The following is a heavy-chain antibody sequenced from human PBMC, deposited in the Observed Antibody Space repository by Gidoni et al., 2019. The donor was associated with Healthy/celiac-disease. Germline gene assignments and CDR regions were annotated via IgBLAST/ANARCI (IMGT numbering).Heavy chain of an antibody. CDR3: ARELGDSSSSVVMYDWFDP. Sequence: QVQLQESGPGLVKPSETLSPTCTVSGGSVSSGSYYWSWIRQPPGKGLEWIGYIYYSGSTNYNPSLKSRVTISVDTSKNQFSLKLSSVTAADTAVYYCARELGDSSSSVVMYDWFDPWVQGTLVTVSS. V-gene: IGHV4-61*01. CDR1: GGSVSSGSYY. J-gene: IGHJ5*02. CDR2: IYYSGST. D-gene: IGHD6-6*01.